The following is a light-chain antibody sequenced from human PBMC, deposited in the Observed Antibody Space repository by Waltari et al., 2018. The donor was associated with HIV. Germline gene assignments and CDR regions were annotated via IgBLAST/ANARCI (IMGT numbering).Light chain of an antibody. V-gene: IGLV2-11*01. Sequence: QSALTQPRSVSGSPGQSVTISCSGTSRDSDVSDYVSWYQQHPGKAPQIIIYDVTKRPPGVPDRCSGSKSGNTASRTISGLQAEDEADYYGCSYAGSKTHNVAFGGGTRLTVL. CDR3: CSYAGSKTHNVA. CDR1: SRDSDVSDY. CDR2: DVT. J-gene: IGLJ2*01.